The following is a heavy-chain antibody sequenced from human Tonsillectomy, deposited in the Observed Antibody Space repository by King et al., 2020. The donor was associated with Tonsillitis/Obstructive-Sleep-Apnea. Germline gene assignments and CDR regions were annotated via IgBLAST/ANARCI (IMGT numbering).Heavy chain of an antibody. Sequence: DVQLVESGGGLVQPGRALRLSCAASGFTFGDYAMVWVRQAPGKGLEWVGFIRSKAYGGTTEYAASVRGRFTISTDDSKSIDYLQMNSLKTEDTAVYFCTRGARSDDPVWYYYHYMDVWGKETAVIVSS. J-gene: IGHJ6*03. CDR2: IRSKAYGGTT. V-gene: IGHV3-49*04. CDR1: GFTFGDYA. CDR3: TRGARSDDPVWYYYHYMDV. D-gene: IGHD2-21*01.